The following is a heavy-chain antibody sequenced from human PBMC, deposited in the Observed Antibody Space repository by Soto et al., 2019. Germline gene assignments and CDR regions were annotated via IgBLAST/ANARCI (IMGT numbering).Heavy chain of an antibody. CDR1: GFTFSSYS. CDR2: ISSSSSTI. D-gene: IGHD6-19*01. V-gene: IGHV3-48*01. Sequence: EVQLVESGGGLVQPGGSLRLSCAASGFTFSSYSMNWVRQAPGKGLEWVSYISSSSSTIYYADSVKGRFTISRDNAKNSLDLQMNSLRAEDTAVYYCARDHGAGTFDYWGQGTLVTVSS. CDR3: ARDHGAGTFDY. J-gene: IGHJ4*02.